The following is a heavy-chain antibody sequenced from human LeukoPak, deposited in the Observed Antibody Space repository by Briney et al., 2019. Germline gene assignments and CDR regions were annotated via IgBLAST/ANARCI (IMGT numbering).Heavy chain of an antibody. V-gene: IGHV3-23*01. CDR1: GSTFSSYA. CDR2: ISGSGGST. D-gene: IGHD1-26*01. J-gene: IGHJ4*02. CDR3: AKGGVVGPFDY. Sequence: GALRLSCAASGSTFSSYAMSWVRQAPGKGLEWVSAISGSGGSTYYADSVKGRFTISRDNSKNTLYLQMNSLRAEDTAVYYCAKGGVVGPFDYWGQGTLVTVSS.